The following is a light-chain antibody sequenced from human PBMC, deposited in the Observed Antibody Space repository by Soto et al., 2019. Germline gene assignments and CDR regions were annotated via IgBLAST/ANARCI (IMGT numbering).Light chain of an antibody. CDR1: QSLSSN. Sequence: EIVVTQSPATLSVSPGERATLSCRASQSLSSNLAWYQQTPGQAPRLLIYGASTRATGIPARFSGSGSGTEFTLTISSLPSEDFAVYYCHQYNAWPWTFGQGTKVEIK. V-gene: IGKV3-15*01. J-gene: IGKJ1*01. CDR3: HQYNAWPWT. CDR2: GAS.